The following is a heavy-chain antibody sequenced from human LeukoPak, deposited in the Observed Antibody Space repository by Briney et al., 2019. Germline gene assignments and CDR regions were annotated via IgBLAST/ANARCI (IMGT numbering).Heavy chain of an antibody. V-gene: IGHV4-30-4*01. CDR2: IYYSGST. D-gene: IGHD3-16*01. CDR3: ARHDALYGGIYFDY. CDR1: GGSISSGDYY. J-gene: IGHJ4*02. Sequence: SETLFPTCAVSGGSISSGDYYWSWIRQPPGKGLEWIGYIYYSGSTYYNPSLKSRVTISVDTSKNQFSLKLSSATAADTAVYYCARHDALYGGIYFDYWGQGTLVTVSS.